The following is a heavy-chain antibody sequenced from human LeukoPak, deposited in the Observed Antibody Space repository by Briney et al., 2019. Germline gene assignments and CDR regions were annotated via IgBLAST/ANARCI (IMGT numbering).Heavy chain of an antibody. CDR3: TKAVGGGRDAYDI. Sequence: GGSLRLSCAASGFTFSSYAMSWVRQAPGKGLEWVSAISGSGGSTYYADSVKGRFTISRDNSKNTLYLQMNSLRAEDTAVYYCTKAVGGGRDAYDIWGQGTMVTVSS. CDR1: GFTFSSYA. V-gene: IGHV3-23*01. CDR2: ISGSGGST. D-gene: IGHD3-16*01. J-gene: IGHJ3*02.